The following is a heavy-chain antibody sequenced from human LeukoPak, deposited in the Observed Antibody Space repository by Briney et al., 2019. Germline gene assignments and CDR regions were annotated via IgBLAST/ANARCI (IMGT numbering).Heavy chain of an antibody. CDR1: GFTFDNYA. CDR2: ISWNSGSI. J-gene: IGHJ4*02. Sequence: GRSLRLSXAASGFTFDNYAMHWVRQAPGKGLEWVSGISWNSGSICYADSVKGRFTISRDNAKNSLYLQMSSLRAEDMALYYCAKDRGFGGALDYWGQGTLVTVSS. CDR3: AKDRGFGGALDY. V-gene: IGHV3-9*03. D-gene: IGHD3-16*01.